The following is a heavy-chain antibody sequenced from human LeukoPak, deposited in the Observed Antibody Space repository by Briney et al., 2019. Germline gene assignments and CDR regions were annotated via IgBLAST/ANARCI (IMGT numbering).Heavy chain of an antibody. J-gene: IGHJ3*02. Sequence: PGRSLRLSCAASGFTFSSYGMHWVRQAPGKGLEWVAVISYDGSNKYYADSVKGRFTISRDNSKNTLYLQMNSLRAEDTAVYYCARDGRIAAAGRASKGAFDIWGQGTMVTVSS. CDR1: GFTFSSYG. CDR3: ARDGRIAAAGRASKGAFDI. CDR2: ISYDGSNK. V-gene: IGHV3-30*03. D-gene: IGHD6-13*01.